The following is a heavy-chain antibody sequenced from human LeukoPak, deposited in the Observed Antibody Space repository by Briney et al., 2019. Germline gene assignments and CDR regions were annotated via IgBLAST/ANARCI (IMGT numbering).Heavy chain of an antibody. D-gene: IGHD3-22*01. V-gene: IGHV4-30-2*01. Sequence: SQPLSLTCAVSGGSISSGGYSWSWIRQPPGKGLEWIGYIYHSGGTYYNPSLKSRVTISVDRSKNQFSLKLSSVTAADTAVYYCARVGYYDSSGYSSDPPNDAFDIWGQGTMVTVSS. CDR3: ARVGYYDSSGYSSDPPNDAFDI. CDR1: GGSISSGGYS. J-gene: IGHJ3*02. CDR2: IYHSGGT.